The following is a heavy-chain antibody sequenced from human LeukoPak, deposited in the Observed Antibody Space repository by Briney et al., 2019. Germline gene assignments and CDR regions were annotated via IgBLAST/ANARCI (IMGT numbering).Heavy chain of an antibody. Sequence: EASLKVSCKASGYTFSNYAMHWVRQAPGQRLEWMGWINAGNGNTKYSQKFQGRVTITRDTSASTAYMELSSLRSEDTAVYYCARDTPDDSFDYWGQGTLVTVSS. CDR3: ARDTPDDSFDY. CDR1: GYTFSNYA. J-gene: IGHJ4*02. D-gene: IGHD3-16*01. V-gene: IGHV1-3*01. CDR2: INAGNGNT.